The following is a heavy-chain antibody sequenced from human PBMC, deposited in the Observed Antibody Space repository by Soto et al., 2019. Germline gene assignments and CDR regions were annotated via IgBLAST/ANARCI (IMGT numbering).Heavy chain of an antibody. CDR1: GDSVSSNTAA. D-gene: IGHD6-19*01. CDR3: ARGVAGSGFDL. Sequence: PSPTLSLPCAISGDSVSSNTAAWNWIRSSPSRGLEWLGRTYYRSNWRHDYAVSVKSRITVNPDTSKNHFSLQLNSVTPDDTAVYYCARGVAGSGFDLWGQGTLVTVSS. J-gene: IGHJ4*02. V-gene: IGHV6-1*01. CDR2: TYYRSNWRH.